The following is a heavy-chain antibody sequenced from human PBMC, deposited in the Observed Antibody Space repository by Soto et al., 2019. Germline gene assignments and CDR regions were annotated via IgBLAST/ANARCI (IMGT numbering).Heavy chain of an antibody. CDR3: ARDCSGGSCYSAHDY. Sequence: ASVKVSCKASGYTFTSYGISWVRQAPGQGLEWMGWISAYSGNTNYAQKLQGRVTMTTDTSTSTAYMELRSLRSDDTAVYYCARDCSGGSCYSAHDYWGQGTLVTVSS. J-gene: IGHJ4*02. CDR2: ISAYSGNT. CDR1: GYTFTSYG. D-gene: IGHD2-15*01. V-gene: IGHV1-18*01.